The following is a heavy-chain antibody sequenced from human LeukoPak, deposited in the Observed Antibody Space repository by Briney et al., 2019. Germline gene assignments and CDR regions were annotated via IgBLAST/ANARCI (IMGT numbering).Heavy chain of an antibody. CDR2: IIPIFGTA. D-gene: IGHD3-22*01. V-gene: IGHV1-69*13. J-gene: IGHJ3*02. Sequence: ASVKVSCKTSGYIFSNYGISWVRQAPGQGLEWMGGIIPIFGTANYAQKFQGRVTITADESTSTAYMELSSLRSEDTAVYYCARVDIHYYDSSGYSWGAFDIWGQGTMVTVSS. CDR3: ARVDIHYYDSSGYSWGAFDI. CDR1: GYIFSNYG.